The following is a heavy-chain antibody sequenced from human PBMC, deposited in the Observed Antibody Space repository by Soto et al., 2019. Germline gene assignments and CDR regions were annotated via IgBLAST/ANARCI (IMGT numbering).Heavy chain of an antibody. CDR1: GGSISSSSYY. D-gene: IGHD3-10*01. CDR3: ARAPVLLWFGGYYFDY. J-gene: IGHJ4*02. V-gene: IGHV4-39*01. CDR2: IYYSGST. Sequence: SETLSLTCTVSGGSISSSSYYWGWIRQPPGKGLEWIGSIYYSGSTYYNPSLKSRVTISVDTSKSQFSLKLSSVTAADTAVYYCARAPVLLWFGGYYFDYWGQGTLVTVSS.